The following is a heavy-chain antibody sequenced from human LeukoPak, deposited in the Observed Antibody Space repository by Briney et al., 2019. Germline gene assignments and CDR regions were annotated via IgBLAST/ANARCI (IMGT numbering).Heavy chain of an antibody. V-gene: IGHV4-59*08. J-gene: IGHJ5*02. D-gene: IGHD6-13*01. Sequence: SETLSLTCTVSGGSISSYYWSWIRQPPGKGLEWIGDFYYSGSTNYNPSLKSRVTISVDTSKNQFSLKLSSVTATDTAIYYCARHEYTSSWHFDTWGQGTLVTVSS. CDR2: FYYSGST. CDR1: GGSISSYY. CDR3: ARHEYTSSWHFDT.